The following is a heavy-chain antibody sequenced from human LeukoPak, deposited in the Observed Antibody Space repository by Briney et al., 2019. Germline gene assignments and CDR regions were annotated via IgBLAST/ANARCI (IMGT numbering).Heavy chain of an antibody. CDR3: ARDLGHTGYDLYDY. V-gene: IGHV3-7*01. Sequence: GGSLRLSCAVSGINFRGYWMAWVRQAPGKGLEWVANMKQDGSEKYYVGSVKGRFTISRDNAKNSLYLEMNSLRVEDTAVYYCARDLGHTGYDLYDYWGQGTLVTVPS. D-gene: IGHD5-12*01. CDR1: GINFRGYW. CDR2: MKQDGSEK. J-gene: IGHJ4*02.